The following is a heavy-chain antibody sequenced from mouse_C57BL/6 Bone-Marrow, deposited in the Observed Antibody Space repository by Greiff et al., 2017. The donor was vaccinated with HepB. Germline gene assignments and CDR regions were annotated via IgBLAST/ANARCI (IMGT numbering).Heavy chain of an antibody. CDR2: IYPGDGDT. Sequence: QVQLQQSGPELVKPGASVKISCKASGYAFSSSWMNWVKQRPGKGLEWIGRIYPGDGDTNYNGKFKGKATLTADKSSSTAYMQLSSLTSEDSAVYFCARLGYYGSRGFDYWGQGTTLTVSS. CDR1: GYAFSSSW. D-gene: IGHD1-1*01. J-gene: IGHJ2*01. V-gene: IGHV1-82*01. CDR3: ARLGYYGSRGFDY.